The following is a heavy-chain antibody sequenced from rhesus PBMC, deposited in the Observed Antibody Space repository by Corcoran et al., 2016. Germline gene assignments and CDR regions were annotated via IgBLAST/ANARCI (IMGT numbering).Heavy chain of an antibody. CDR3: ARRITGTTGRFDV. CDR2: IYWNDDN. J-gene: IGHJ5-1*01. Sequence: QVTLKESGPALVKPTQTLTLTCTFSGFSLSTRGLGVGCLRQPPGKSLEWHTRIYWNDDNRYNTSLRTRIINSKDTSKKQVVLTMTKMDPVDTATYCCARRITGTTGRFDVWGPGVLITVSS. CDR1: GFSLSTRGLG. V-gene: IGHV2-1*01. D-gene: IGHD1-20*01.